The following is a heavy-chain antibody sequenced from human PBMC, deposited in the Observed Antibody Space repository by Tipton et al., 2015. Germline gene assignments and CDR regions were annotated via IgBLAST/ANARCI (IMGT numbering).Heavy chain of an antibody. V-gene: IGHV4-39*01. J-gene: IGHJ5*02. D-gene: IGHD6-13*01. Sequence: PGLVKPSETLSLTCNVSGGSISSTNWWSWVRQPPGKGLEWIGSIYYSGSTYYNPSLKSRVTISVDTSKNQFSLKLSSVTAADTAVYYCARQIAVAARDWFDPWGQGTLVTVSS. CDR3: ARQIAVAARDWFDP. CDR1: GGSISSTNW. CDR2: IYYSGST.